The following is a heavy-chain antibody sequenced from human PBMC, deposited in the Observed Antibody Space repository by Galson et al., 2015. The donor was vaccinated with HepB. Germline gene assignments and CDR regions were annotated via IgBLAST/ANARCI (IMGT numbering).Heavy chain of an antibody. CDR1: GGSFSGYY. CDR2: INHSGST. V-gene: IGHV4-34*01. D-gene: IGHD2-15*01. Sequence: SETLSLTCAVYGGSFSGYYWSWIRQPPGKGLEWIGEINHSGSTNYNPSLKSRVTISVDTSKNQFSLKLSSVTAADTAVYYCARPRCSGGSCYPGRFYYYYGMDVWGQGTTVTVSS. J-gene: IGHJ6*02. CDR3: ARPRCSGGSCYPGRFYYYYGMDV.